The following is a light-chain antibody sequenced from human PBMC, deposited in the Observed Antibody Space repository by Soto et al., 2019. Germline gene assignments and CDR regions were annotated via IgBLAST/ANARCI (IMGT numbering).Light chain of an antibody. CDR2: LSSDGSH. J-gene: IGLJ2*01. Sequence: QLVLTQSPSASASLGASVKLTCTLSSGHSSYAIAWHQQQPEKGPRYLMKLSSDGSHSKGDGIPDRFSGSSSGAERYLTIPSLQSEDEAEYYCQTWDTGARVVFGGGTKLTVL. CDR3: QTWDTGARVV. V-gene: IGLV4-69*01. CDR1: SGHSSYA.